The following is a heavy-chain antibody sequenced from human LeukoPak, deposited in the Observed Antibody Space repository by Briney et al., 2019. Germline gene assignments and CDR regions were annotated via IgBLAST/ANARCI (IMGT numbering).Heavy chain of an antibody. Sequence: PSETLSLTCAVYGGSFSGYYWSWIRQPPGKGLEWIGEINHSGSTNYNPSLKSRVTISVNTSKNQFSLKLSSVTAADPAVYYCARRGDVLRFLEWGYFDYWGQGTLVTVSS. CDR1: GGSFSGYY. D-gene: IGHD3-3*01. CDR2: INHSGST. CDR3: ARRGDVLRFLEWGYFDY. V-gene: IGHV4-34*01. J-gene: IGHJ4*02.